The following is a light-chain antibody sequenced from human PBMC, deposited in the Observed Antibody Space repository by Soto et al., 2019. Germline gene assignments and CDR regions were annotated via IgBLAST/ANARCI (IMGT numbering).Light chain of an antibody. CDR2: GNS. J-gene: IGLJ2*01. CDR3: QSYDSSLSGSV. V-gene: IGLV1-40*01. Sequence: QSVLTQPPSVSGAPGQRVTISCTGSSSNIGAGYDVHWYQQLPGTAPKLLIYGNSNRPSGVPDRFSGSKSGTSASLPITGLQDEDEADYYCQSYDSSLSGSVFGGGTKLTVL. CDR1: SSNIGAGYD.